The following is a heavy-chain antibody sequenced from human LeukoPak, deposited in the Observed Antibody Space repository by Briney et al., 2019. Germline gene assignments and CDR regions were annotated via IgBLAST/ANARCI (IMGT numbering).Heavy chain of an antibody. V-gene: IGHV4-59*01. Sequence: SETLSLTCTVSGGSISSYYWSWIRQPPGKGLEWIGYIYYSGSTNYNPSLKSRVTISVDTSKNQFSLKLSSVTAADTAVYYCARVSVTTSPFLFDYWGQETLVTVSS. CDR2: IYYSGST. CDR1: GGSISSYY. J-gene: IGHJ4*02. D-gene: IGHD4-17*01. CDR3: ARVSVTTSPFLFDY.